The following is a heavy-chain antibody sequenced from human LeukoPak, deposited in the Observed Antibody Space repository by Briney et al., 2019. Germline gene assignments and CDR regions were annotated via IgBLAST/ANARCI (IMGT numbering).Heavy chain of an antibody. CDR1: GFTFDDYA. V-gene: IGHV3-43D*04. Sequence: GGSLRLSWAASGFTFDDYAMHWVRQAPVKGLEWVSLISWDGGSTYYADSEKGRFTISRDNSRHTLYLQMNSLGAEDTALYYCAKDKEYSGFGPILSGYYYGMDVWGKGTTVTVSS. CDR2: ISWDGGST. D-gene: IGHD5-12*01. CDR3: AKDKEYSGFGPILSGYYYGMDV. J-gene: IGHJ6*04.